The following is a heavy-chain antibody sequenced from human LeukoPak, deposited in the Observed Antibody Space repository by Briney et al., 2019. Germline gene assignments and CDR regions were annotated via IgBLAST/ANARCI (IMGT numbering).Heavy chain of an antibody. Sequence: GESLKISCKGSGYSFTSYWIGWVRQMPGKGLEWMGIIYPGDSDTRYSLSFQGQVTISADKSISTAYLQWSSLKASDTAMYYCARLGRGGRITIFGVVSNWFDPWGQGTLVTVSS. CDR1: GYSFTSYW. CDR3: ARLGRGGRITIFGVVSNWFDP. CDR2: IYPGDSDT. J-gene: IGHJ5*02. V-gene: IGHV5-51*01. D-gene: IGHD3-3*01.